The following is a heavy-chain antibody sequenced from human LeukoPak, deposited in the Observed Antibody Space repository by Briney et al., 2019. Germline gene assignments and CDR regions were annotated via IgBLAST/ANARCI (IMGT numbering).Heavy chain of an antibody. J-gene: IGHJ4*02. CDR1: GFTFDDYA. V-gene: IGHV3-43*02. Sequence: PGGSLRLSCAASGFTFDDYAMHWVRQAPGKGLEWVSLISGDGGGTFYADSVKGRFTISRDNAKKSVYLQMNSLSVENTALYYCATTSVSGTYYADNWGQGALVTVS. CDR3: ATTSVSGTYYADN. CDR2: ISGDGGGT. D-gene: IGHD1-26*01.